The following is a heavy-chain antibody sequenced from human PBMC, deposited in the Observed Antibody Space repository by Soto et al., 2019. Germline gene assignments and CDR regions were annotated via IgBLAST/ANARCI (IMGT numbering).Heavy chain of an antibody. Sequence: QVQLQQWGAGLLKPSETLSLTCAVYGGSFSGYYWCWIRQPPGKGLVWIGEINHSGSTNYNPSLKSRVTISVDTSKNQFSLKLSSVTAADTAVYYCARSRGLNYYYYGMDVWGQGTTVTVSS. CDR3: ARSRGLNYYYYGMDV. D-gene: IGHD5-12*01. V-gene: IGHV4-34*01. CDR1: GGSFSGYY. J-gene: IGHJ6*02. CDR2: INHSGST.